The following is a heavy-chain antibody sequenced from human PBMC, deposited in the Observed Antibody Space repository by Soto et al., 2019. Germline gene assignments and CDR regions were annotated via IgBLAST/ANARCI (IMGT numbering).Heavy chain of an antibody. J-gene: IGHJ4*02. CDR3: ARDRGRSCIGGICPFDY. D-gene: IGHD2-15*01. CDR1: GYSFTIYG. Sequence: GASVKVSCKASGYSFTIYGITWVRQAPGQGLEWMGWISTYDGNTNYAQNFQGRVSMARDTSTSTAYMELRSLRSDDTAVYYCARDRGRSCIGGICPFDYWGQGILVTVSS. V-gene: IGHV1-18*01. CDR2: ISTYDGNT.